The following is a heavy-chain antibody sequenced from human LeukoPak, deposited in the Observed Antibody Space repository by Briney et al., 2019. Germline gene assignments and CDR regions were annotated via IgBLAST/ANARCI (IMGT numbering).Heavy chain of an antibody. J-gene: IGHJ3*02. CDR2: IKQDGSEK. CDR1: GFTFSSYW. V-gene: IGHV3-7*01. CDR3: ARDSSHCGGDCYPDGAFDI. D-gene: IGHD2-21*01. Sequence: GGSLRLSCAASGFTFSSYWMSWVRQAPGKGLEWVANIKQDGSEKYYVDSVKGRFTISRDNAKNSLYLQMNSLRAEDTAVYYCARDSSHCGGDCYPDGAFDIWGQGTVVTVSS.